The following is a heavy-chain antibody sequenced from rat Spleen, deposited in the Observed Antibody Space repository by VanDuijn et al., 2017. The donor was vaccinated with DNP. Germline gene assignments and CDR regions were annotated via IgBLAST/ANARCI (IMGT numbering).Heavy chain of an antibody. V-gene: IGHV2S12*01. J-gene: IGHJ2*01. CDR1: GFSLNSYG. CDR2: ISSGGNT. Sequence: QVQLKESGPGLVQPSQTLSLTCTVSGFSLNSYGVIWVRQPPGKGLEWIAAISSGGNTYYNSALKSRLSISRDTSKSQVFLKMNSLQTEDTAIYFCTRDRTLAPISPFDYWGQGVMVTVSS. CDR3: TRDRTLAPISPFDY. D-gene: IGHD1-2*01.